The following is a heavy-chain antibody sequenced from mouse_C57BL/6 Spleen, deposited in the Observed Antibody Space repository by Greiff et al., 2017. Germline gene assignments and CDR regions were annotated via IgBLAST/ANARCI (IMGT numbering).Heavy chain of an antibody. Sequence: VMLVESGPELVKPGASVKISCKASGYAFSSSWMNWVKQRPGKGLEWIGRIYPGDGDTNYNGKFKGKATLTADKSSSTAYMQLSSLTSEDSAVYFCASPYYSNYGDAMDYWGQGTSVTVSS. V-gene: IGHV1-82*01. CDR2: IYPGDGDT. J-gene: IGHJ4*01. CDR1: GYAFSSSW. D-gene: IGHD2-5*01. CDR3: ASPYYSNYGDAMDY.